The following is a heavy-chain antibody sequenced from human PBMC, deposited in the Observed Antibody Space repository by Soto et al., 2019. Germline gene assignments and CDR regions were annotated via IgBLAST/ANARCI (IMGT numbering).Heavy chain of an antibody. CDR2: IWYDGSNK. Sequence: QVQLVESGGGVVQPGRSLRLSCAASGFTFSSYGMHWVRQAPGKGLEWVAVIWYDGSNKYYADSVKGRFTISRDNSKNTLYLQMNSLRAGDTAVYYCARSAAAGTYFDYWGQGTLVTVSS. V-gene: IGHV3-33*01. J-gene: IGHJ4*02. CDR1: GFTFSSYG. CDR3: ARSAAAGTYFDY. D-gene: IGHD6-13*01.